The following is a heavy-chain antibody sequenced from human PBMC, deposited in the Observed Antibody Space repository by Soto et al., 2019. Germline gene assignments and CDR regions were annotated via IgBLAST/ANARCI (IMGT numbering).Heavy chain of an antibody. CDR2: ISYDGNNK. CDR3: ARGGTGADDAFDI. V-gene: IGHV3-30-3*01. D-gene: IGHD1-1*01. Sequence: ESGGGVVQPGRSLRLSCAASGFTFSGYAMHWVRQAPGKGLEWVAVISYDGNNKYYADSVKGRFTISRDNSKNTLYLQMNSLRAEDTAVYYCARGGTGADDAFDIWGQGTMVTVSS. J-gene: IGHJ3*02. CDR1: GFTFSGYA.